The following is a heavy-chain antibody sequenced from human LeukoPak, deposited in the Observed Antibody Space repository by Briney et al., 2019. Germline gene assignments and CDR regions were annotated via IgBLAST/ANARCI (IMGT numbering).Heavy chain of an antibody. CDR1: GYTFTGYY. V-gene: IGHV1-2*06. D-gene: IGHD6-13*01. CDR2: INPNSGGT. J-gene: IGHJ5*02. CDR3: ARDSSSWSLRNWFDP. Sequence: GASVKVSCKASGYTFTGYYMHWVRQAPGQGLEWMGRINPNSGGTNYAQKFQGRVTMTRDTSISTAYMELSRLRSDDTAVYYCARDSSSWSLRNWFDPWGQGTLVTVSS.